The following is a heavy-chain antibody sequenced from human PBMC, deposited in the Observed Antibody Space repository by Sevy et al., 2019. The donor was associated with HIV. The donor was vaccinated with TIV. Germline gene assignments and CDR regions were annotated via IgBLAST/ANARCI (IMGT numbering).Heavy chain of an antibody. J-gene: IGHJ6*02. CDR1: GFTFDDYA. D-gene: IGHD2-15*01. CDR2: ISWDGGST. CDR3: AKDFPLRYCSGGSCFGGMDV. V-gene: IGHV3-43D*03. Sequence: GGSLRLSCAASGFTFDDYAMHWVRQAPGKGLEWVSLISWDGGSTYFADSVKGRFTISRGNSKNSLYLQMNRLRAEDTALYYWAKDFPLRYCSGGSCFGGMDVWGQGTTVTVSS.